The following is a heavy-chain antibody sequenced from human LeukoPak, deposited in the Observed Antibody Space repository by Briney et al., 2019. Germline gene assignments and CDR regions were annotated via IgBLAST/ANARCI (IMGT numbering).Heavy chain of an antibody. D-gene: IGHD2-21*02. CDR1: GFTFSGSA. V-gene: IGHV3-73*01. CDR3: TSCGGDCYSGFDY. J-gene: IGHJ4*02. CDR2: IRSKANSYAT. Sequence: TGGSLRLSCAASGFTFSGSAMHWVRQASGKGLKWVGRIRSKANSYATSYAASVKGRFTISRDDSKNTAYLQMNSLKTEDTAVYYCTSCGGDCYSGFDYWGQGTLVTVSS.